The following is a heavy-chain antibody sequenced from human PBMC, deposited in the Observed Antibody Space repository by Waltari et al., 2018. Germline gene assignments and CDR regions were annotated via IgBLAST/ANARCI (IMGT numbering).Heavy chain of an antibody. CDR3: ARDRIWKYVFDY. D-gene: IGHD1-7*01. V-gene: IGHV3-30*04. CDR2: ISYDGSNE. CDR1: GFRFRSHA. Sequence: QVQLVESGGGVVQPGRSLRPSCAASGFRFRSHAMHWVRQAPGKGLEWVALISYDGSNEDYADSVQGRFTISRDNSKNTLYLQIDSLRTEDTAVYYCARDRIWKYVFDYWGQGTLVTVSS. J-gene: IGHJ4*02.